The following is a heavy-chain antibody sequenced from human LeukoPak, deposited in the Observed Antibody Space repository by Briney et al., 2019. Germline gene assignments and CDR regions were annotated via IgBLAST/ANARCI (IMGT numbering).Heavy chain of an antibody. CDR3: AREVGEGYCSSTSCYADY. Sequence: SETLSLTCAVYGGSFSGYYWSWIRQPPGKGLEWIGEINHSGSTNYNPSLKSRVTISVDTSKNQLSLKLSSVTAADTAVYYCAREVGEGYCSSTSCYADYWGQGTLVTVSS. V-gene: IGHV4-34*01. J-gene: IGHJ4*02. D-gene: IGHD2-2*01. CDR1: GGSFSGYY. CDR2: INHSGST.